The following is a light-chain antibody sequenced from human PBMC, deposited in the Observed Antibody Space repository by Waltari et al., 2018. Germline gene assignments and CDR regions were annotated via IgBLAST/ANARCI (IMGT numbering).Light chain of an antibody. Sequence: SYVLSQPPSVSVAPGKTARITCGGKDIGSKSVHWYRQKPGQAPVLVIRYDSDRPAGIPERFSGSKSGNTATLTISRVECGDEADYYCQVWDSASDHPAVVFGGGTKVTVL. CDR1: DIGSKS. J-gene: IGLJ2*01. CDR2: YDS. V-gene: IGLV3-21*04. CDR3: QVWDSASDHPAVV.